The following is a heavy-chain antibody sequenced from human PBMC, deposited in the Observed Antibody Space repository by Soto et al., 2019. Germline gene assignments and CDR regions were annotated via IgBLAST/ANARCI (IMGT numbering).Heavy chain of an antibody. CDR3: AGARDGYNKFDY. CDR1: GGTFSSYA. V-gene: IGHV1-69*13. D-gene: IGHD5-12*01. J-gene: IGHJ4*02. Sequence: ASVKVSCKASGGTFSSYAISWVRQAPGQGLEWMGGIIPIFGTANYAQKFQGRVTITADESTSTAYMELSSLRSEDTAVYYCAGARDGYNKFDYWGQGTLVTVSS. CDR2: IIPIFGTA.